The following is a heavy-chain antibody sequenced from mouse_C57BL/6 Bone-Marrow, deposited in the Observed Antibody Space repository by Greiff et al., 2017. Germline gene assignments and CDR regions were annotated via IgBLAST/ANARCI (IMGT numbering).Heavy chain of an antibody. J-gene: IGHJ2*01. D-gene: IGHD2-12*01. CDR3: ARLYPNYFDC. Sequence: QVQLQQSGAELVRPGTSVKMSCKVSGYTFTNYWLGWAKQRLGHGIEWIGDIFPGGGYTNYNEKFKGKATLTAKKSSSTAYMQISRLTSEDSANYYCARLYPNYFDCWGQGTTLTVSS. CDR2: IFPGGGYT. CDR1: GYTFTNYW. V-gene: IGHV1-63*01.